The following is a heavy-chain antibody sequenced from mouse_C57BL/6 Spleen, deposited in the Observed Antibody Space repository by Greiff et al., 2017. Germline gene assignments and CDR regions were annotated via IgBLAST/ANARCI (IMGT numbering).Heavy chain of an antibody. CDR3: VSPYDYDRRVFAY. CDR2: IRSKSNNYAT. D-gene: IGHD2-4*01. V-gene: IGHV10-1*01. CDR1: GFSFNTYA. J-gene: IGHJ3*01. Sequence: EVKLVESGGGLVQPKGSLKLSCAASGFSFNTYAMNWVRQAPGKGLEWVARIRSKSNNYATYYADSVKDRFTISRDDSESMLYLQMNNLKTEDTAMYYCVSPYDYDRRVFAYWGQGTLVTVSA.